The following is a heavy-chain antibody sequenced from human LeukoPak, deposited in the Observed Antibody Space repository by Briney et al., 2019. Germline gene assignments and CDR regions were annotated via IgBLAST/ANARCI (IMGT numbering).Heavy chain of an antibody. V-gene: IGHV3-21*01. Sequence: GGSLRLSCAASGFTFSSYSMNWVRQAPGKGLEWVSSISSSGSYIYYADSLKGRFTISRGNAKNSLYLQMNSLRAEGTAVYYCARDVTAAGTLDYWGQGTLVTVSS. J-gene: IGHJ4*02. CDR2: ISSSGSYI. CDR3: ARDVTAAGTLDY. CDR1: GFTFSSYS. D-gene: IGHD6-13*01.